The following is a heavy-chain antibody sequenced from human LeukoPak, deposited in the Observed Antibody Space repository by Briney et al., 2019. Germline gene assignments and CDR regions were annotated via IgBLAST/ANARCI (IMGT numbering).Heavy chain of an antibody. V-gene: IGHV4-34*01. CDR2: INHSGST. D-gene: IGHD3-22*01. CDR1: GGSFGGYY. CDR3: ARWAMLSTYYYDSSGYYPPYYYGMDV. J-gene: IGHJ6*02. Sequence: SETLSLTCAVCGGSFGGYYWSWIRQPPGKGLEWIGEINHSGSTNYNPSLKSRVTISVDTSKNQFSLKLSSVTAADTAVYYCARWAMLSTYYYDSSGYYPPYYYGMDVWGQGTTVTVSS.